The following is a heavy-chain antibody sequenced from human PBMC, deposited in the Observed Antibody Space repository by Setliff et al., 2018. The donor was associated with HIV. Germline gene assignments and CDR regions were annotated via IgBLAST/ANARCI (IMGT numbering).Heavy chain of an antibody. D-gene: IGHD3-3*01. Sequence: PSETLSLTCAVSGGSISRGGYYWNWIRLQPGKGLEWIGHIYYSGSTQYNPSLKSRIAISVDTSKDQLSLTVNSVTAADTAIYYCARDFGDLWSGYSWGPGTLVTVSS. CDR3: ARDFGDLWSGYS. CDR1: GGSISRGGYY. CDR2: IYYSGST. J-gene: IGHJ5*02. V-gene: IGHV4-31*11.